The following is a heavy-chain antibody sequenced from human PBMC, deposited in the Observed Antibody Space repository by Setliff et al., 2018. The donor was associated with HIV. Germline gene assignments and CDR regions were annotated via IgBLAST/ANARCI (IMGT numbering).Heavy chain of an antibody. J-gene: IGHJ5*02. V-gene: IGHV3-11*06. CDR3: ASSGSGSYINWFGP. Sequence: GSLRLSCAASGFTFSDYYMSWIRQAPGKGLKWVSSISSSSSYIYYADSVKGRFTISRENARNSVHLQMTSLRAEDTAVYYCASSGSGSYINWFGPWGQGTLVTVSS. CDR1: GFTFSDYY. D-gene: IGHD3-10*01. CDR2: ISSSSSYI.